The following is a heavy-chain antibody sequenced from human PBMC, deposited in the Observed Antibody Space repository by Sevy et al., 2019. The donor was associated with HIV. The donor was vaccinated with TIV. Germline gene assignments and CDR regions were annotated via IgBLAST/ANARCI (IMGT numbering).Heavy chain of an antibody. D-gene: IGHD3-9*01. CDR3: ARHLPLAYYEILTPDSRPFDN. V-gene: IGHV4-39*01. CDR2: IYYSGST. CDR1: GDSINSNDYY. J-gene: IGHJ4*02. Sequence: SETLSLTCGVSGDSINSNDYYWGWIRQPPGKGLEWIGIIYYSGSTYYNPSLKSRVTISVDTSKNQFSLKLTSVTAADTALYYCARHLPLAYYEILTPDSRPFDNWGQGTLVTVSS.